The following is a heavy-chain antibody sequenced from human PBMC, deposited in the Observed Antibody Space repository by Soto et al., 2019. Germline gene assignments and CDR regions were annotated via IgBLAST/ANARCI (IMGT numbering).Heavy chain of an antibody. CDR2: ISDTGGNT. Sequence: GGSLRLSCATSGFTFSSYATSWVRQAPGKGLEWISSISDTGGNTYYADSMKGRFTISRDNSKNTLYLQMNSLRAEDTAVYYCAKAGPNSHGRNYFDHWGQGTLVTVSS. J-gene: IGHJ4*02. V-gene: IGHV3-23*01. CDR1: GFTFSSYA. CDR3: AKAGPNSHGRNYFDH. D-gene: IGHD1-26*01.